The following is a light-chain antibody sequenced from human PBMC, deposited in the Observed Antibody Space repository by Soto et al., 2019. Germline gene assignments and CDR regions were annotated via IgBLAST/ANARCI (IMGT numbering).Light chain of an antibody. CDR2: GAS. CDR3: QQYGSSLWT. V-gene: IGKV3-20*01. J-gene: IGKJ1*01. CDR1: QSVSSSY. Sequence: EVVLTQSPGTLSLSQGERATLSCRASQSVSSSYSAWYQQKPGQAPRLLIYGASSRATGIPDRFSGSGSGTDFTLTISGLEPEDFAVYYCQQYGSSLWTFGQGTMVDVK.